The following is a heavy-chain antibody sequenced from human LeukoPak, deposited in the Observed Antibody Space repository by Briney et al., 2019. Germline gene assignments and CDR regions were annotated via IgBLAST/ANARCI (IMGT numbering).Heavy chain of an antibody. V-gene: IGHV4-4*09. CDR3: ARRVLVAVTLGAFDI. J-gene: IGHJ3*02. D-gene: IGHD2-15*01. CDR2: IYTSGST. Sequence: SETLSLTCTVPGGSISSYYWSWIRQPPGKGLEWIGYIYTSGSTNYNPSLKSRVTISVDTSKNQFSLKLSSVTAADTAVYYCARRVLVAVTLGAFDIWGQGTMVTVSS. CDR1: GGSISSYY.